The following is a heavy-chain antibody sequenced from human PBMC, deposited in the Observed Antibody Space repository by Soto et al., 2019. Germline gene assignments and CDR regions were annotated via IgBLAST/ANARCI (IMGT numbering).Heavy chain of an antibody. CDR3: ARDYSNWFDP. CDR2: LYHSGST. D-gene: IGHD4-4*01. J-gene: IGHJ5*02. Sequence: SETLSLTCAVSVYSVSSGYYWGWIRQPPGKGLEWIGSLYHSGSTYYNPSLKSRVTISVDTSKNQFSLKLSSVTAADTAVYYCARDYSNWFDPWGQGTLVTVS. CDR1: VYSVSSGYY. V-gene: IGHV4-38-2*02.